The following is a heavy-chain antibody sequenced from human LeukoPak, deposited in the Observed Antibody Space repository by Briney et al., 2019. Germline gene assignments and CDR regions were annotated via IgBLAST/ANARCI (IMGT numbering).Heavy chain of an antibody. CDR1: GGSISSYY. D-gene: IGHD3-22*01. CDR3: ASGYGYFQH. CDR2: IYYSGST. Sequence: SETLSLTCTVSGGSISSYYWSWIRQPPGKGLEWIGYIYYSGSTYYNPSLKSRVTISVDTSKNQFSLKLSSVTAADTAVYYCASGYGYFQHWGQGTLVTVSS. V-gene: IGHV4-59*01. J-gene: IGHJ1*01.